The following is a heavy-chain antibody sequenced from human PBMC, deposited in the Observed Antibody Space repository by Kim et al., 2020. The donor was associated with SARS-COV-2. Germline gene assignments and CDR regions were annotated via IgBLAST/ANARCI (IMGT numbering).Heavy chain of an antibody. V-gene: IGHV6-1*01. Sequence: YSLSMQGRITINPDTSKNQFSLQLNSVTPEDTAVYYCARDRQRAGTGVDYWGQGTLVTVSS. CDR3: ARDRQRAGTGVDY. D-gene: IGHD6-19*01. J-gene: IGHJ4*02.